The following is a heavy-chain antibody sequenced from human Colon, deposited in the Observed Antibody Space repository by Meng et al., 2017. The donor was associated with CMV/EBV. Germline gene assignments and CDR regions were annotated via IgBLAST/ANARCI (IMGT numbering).Heavy chain of an antibody. V-gene: IGHV4-39*01. D-gene: IGHD4-23*01. Sequence: LQLRESGLGLLKPSETLSLTCTVSGGSISRTGTCGGWIRQHPGKGLEWIGSQCHADDIYYNPSLMGRVTISVDTSKNQVSLKLTSVTAADTSIYYCARHTFSGNPGGIDSWGQGILVTVSS. J-gene: IGHJ4*02. CDR3: ARHTFSGNPGGIDS. CDR2: QCHADDI. CDR1: GGSISRTGTC.